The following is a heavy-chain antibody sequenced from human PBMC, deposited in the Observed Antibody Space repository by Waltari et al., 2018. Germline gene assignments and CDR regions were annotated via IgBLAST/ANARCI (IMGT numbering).Heavy chain of an antibody. D-gene: IGHD5-18*01. J-gene: IGHJ5*02. V-gene: IGHV1-69*10. CDR3: ARADSSINWFDP. CDR2: IIPFRGIA. Sequence: QVQLVQSGAEAKKPGSSVKASCKASGGTVSSYASSGGRTATGQGLEWMGGIIPFRGIANYAQTFQGRVTITADKPTSTAYMELSSLRYEDTAVYYCARADSSINWFDPWGQGTLVTVSS. CDR1: GGTVSSYA.